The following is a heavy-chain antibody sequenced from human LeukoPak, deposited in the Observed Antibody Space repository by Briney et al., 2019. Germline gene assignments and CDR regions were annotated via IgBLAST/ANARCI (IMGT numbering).Heavy chain of an antibody. CDR1: GFTFSSYS. V-gene: IGHV3-21*01. CDR2: ISSSSSYI. D-gene: IGHD1-7*01. Sequence: GGSLRLSCAASGFTFSSYSMNWVRQAPGRGLEWVSSISSSSSYIYYADSVKGRFTISRDNAKNSLYLQMNSLRAEDTAVYYCARDRDWNYFVPDYYFDYWGQGTLVTVSS. J-gene: IGHJ4*02. CDR3: ARDRDWNYFVPDYYFDY.